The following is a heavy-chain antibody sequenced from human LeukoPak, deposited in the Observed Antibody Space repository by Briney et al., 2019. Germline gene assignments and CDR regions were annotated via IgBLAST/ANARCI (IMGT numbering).Heavy chain of an antibody. D-gene: IGHD3-22*01. Sequence: GASVKVSCKASGYTFTGYYMHWVRQAPGQGLEWMGWINPNSGGTNYAQKFQGRVTMTRDTSISTAYMELSRLRSDDTAVYYCARPLDYYDSSGYYWDGMDVWGQGTTVTVFS. J-gene: IGHJ6*02. CDR2: INPNSGGT. V-gene: IGHV1-2*02. CDR3: ARPLDYYDSSGYYWDGMDV. CDR1: GYTFTGYY.